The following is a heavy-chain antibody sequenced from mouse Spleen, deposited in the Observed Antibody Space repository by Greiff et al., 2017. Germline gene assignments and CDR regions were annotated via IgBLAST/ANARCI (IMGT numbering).Heavy chain of an antibody. CDR3: ANYGSSPYYYAMDY. CDR2: ISSGSSTI. J-gene: IGHJ4*01. D-gene: IGHD1-1*01. Sequence: EVKLMESGGGLVKPGGSLKLSCAASGFTFSDYGMHWVRQAPEKGLEWVAYISSGSSTIYYADTVKGRFTISRDNAKNTLFLQMTSLRSEDTAMYYFANYGSSPYYYAMDYWGQGTSVTVSS. V-gene: IGHV5-17*01. CDR1: GFTFSDYG.